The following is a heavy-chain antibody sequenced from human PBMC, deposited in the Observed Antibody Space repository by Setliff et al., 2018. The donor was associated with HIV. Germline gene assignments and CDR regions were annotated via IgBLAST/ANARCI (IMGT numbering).Heavy chain of an antibody. V-gene: IGHV1-69*10. Sequence: GASVKVSCKASGFTFNHYALSWVRQAPGQRPEWMGGTNPQSDIANYAQRFQGRVTITADHSTTTTCMELTSLRADDTAVYYCVRVGPWYYARSGYLASWDYWGQGTLVTVSS. CDR2: TNPQSDIA. CDR1: GFTFNHYA. D-gene: IGHD3-22*01. CDR3: VRVGPWYYARSGYLASWDY. J-gene: IGHJ4*02.